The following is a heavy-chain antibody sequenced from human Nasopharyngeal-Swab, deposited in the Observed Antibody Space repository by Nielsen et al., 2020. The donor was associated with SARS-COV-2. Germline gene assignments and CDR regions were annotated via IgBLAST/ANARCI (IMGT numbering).Heavy chain of an antibody. CDR1: GFSFSVSS. CDR3: ARVNPISGSYYDAIDI. V-gene: IGHV3-73*01. CDR2: IRSKVNSYAT. D-gene: IGHD1-26*01. J-gene: IGHJ3*02. Sequence: GEAMKISCAASGFSFSVSSLNWVSQASGKGLEWVGRIRSKVNSYATTYGVSVKGRFTISRDDSKNTAYLQMNSLKTEDTAVYYCARVNPISGSYYDAIDIWGQGTMVTVSS.